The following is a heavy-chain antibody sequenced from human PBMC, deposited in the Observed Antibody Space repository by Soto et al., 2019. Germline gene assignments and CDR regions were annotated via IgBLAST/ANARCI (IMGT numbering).Heavy chain of an antibody. V-gene: IGHV1-69*13. CDR3: ARTPNCGGDCYLFDY. CDR2: IIPIFGTA. CDR1: GGTFSSYA. J-gene: IGHJ4*02. Sequence: SVKVSCKASGGTFSSYAISWVRQAPGQGLEWMGGIIPIFGTANYAQKFQGRVTITADESTSTAYMELSSLRSEDTAVYYCARTPNCGGDCYLFDYWGQGTLVTSPQ. D-gene: IGHD2-21*02.